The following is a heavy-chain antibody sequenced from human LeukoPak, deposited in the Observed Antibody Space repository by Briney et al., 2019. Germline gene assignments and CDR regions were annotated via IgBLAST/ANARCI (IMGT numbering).Heavy chain of an antibody. Sequence: GGSLRLSCAASGFTLSSYWMHWVRDAPGRGLVWVSRINSDGSRTYYADSVKGRFTISRDNAKNTLYLQMNSLRAEDTGVYDCARDFGADGMDVWGQGTTVTVSS. CDR1: GFTLSSYW. D-gene: IGHD3-16*01. CDR3: ARDFGADGMDV. CDR2: INSDGSRT. V-gene: IGHV3-74*01. J-gene: IGHJ6*02.